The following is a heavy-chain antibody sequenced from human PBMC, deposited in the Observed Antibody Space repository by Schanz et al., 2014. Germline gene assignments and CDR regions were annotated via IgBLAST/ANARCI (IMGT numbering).Heavy chain of an antibody. V-gene: IGHV3-11*01. D-gene: IGHD7-27*01. Sequence: QVQLVQSGGGVVQPGGSLRLSCAASGFTFTSYSMHWVRQAPGRGLEWLSYISRDGTTSYYADSVKGRFTISRDNAKNSLYLEMTSLRGEDTAVYYCARENLNWEAFDIWGQGTVVTVSS. CDR1: GFTFTSYS. CDR2: ISRDGTTS. CDR3: ARENLNWEAFDI. J-gene: IGHJ3*02.